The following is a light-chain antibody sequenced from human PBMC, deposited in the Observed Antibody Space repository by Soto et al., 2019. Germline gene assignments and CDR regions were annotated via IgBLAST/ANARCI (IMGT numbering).Light chain of an antibody. Sequence: SAMAHPASVSGSPGQSITISCTGTRSDIGRYNYVSWYQQRPGKAPKLLIYEVTYRPSGVSARFSGSKSGSTASLTISGLQAEDEADYYCSSYSTTTSPHVLFGGGTKVTVL. J-gene: IGLJ2*01. CDR3: SSYSTTTSPHVL. CDR1: RSDIGRYNY. CDR2: EVT. V-gene: IGLV2-14*01.